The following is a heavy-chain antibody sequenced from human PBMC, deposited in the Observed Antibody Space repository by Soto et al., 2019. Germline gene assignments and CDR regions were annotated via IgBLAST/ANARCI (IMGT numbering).Heavy chain of an antibody. Sequence: SDTLSLTCTVSGASISSISYYWGWIRQPPGKGLEWIGSIYYSGSTYYNPSLKSRVTISVDTSKNQFSLKLSSVTAADTALYYCARLNAGTTYYYYGMDVWGQGTTVTVSS. CDR2: IYYSGST. D-gene: IGHD1-7*01. CDR1: GASISSISYY. V-gene: IGHV4-39*01. CDR3: ARLNAGTTYYYYGMDV. J-gene: IGHJ6*02.